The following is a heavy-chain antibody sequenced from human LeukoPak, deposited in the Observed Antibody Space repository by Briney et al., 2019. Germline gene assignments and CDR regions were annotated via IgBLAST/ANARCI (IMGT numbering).Heavy chain of an antibody. CDR2: IYYSGST. V-gene: IGHV4-30-4*01. D-gene: IGHD4-17*01. CDR1: GGSISSGDYY. Sequence: SETLSLTCTVSGGSISSGDYYWSWIRQPPGKGLEWIGYIYYSGSTYYNPSLKSRVTISVDTSKNQFSLKLSSVTAADTAVYYWSSEDYGDYLFKYWGQGTLVTVSS. J-gene: IGHJ4*02. CDR3: SSEDYGDYLFKY.